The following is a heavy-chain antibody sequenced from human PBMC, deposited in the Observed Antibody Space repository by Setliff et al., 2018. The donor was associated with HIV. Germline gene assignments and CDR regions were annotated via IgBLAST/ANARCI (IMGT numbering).Heavy chain of an antibody. Sequence: ASVKVSCKASGYTFTGYYMHWVRQAPGQGLEWMGCINLNTGNTNYAQKFQGRVIVTRDTSINTAYVELRSLRLDDTAVYFCARGRTYDSSGYIGNWFDPWGQGTLVTVSS. D-gene: IGHD3-22*01. J-gene: IGHJ5*02. V-gene: IGHV1-2*02. CDR2: INLNTGNT. CDR3: ARGRTYDSSGYIGNWFDP. CDR1: GYTFTGYY.